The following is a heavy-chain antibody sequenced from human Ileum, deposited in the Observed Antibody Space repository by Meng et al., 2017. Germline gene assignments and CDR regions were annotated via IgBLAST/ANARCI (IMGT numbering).Heavy chain of an antibody. J-gene: IGHJ4*02. Sequence: QVQVQESGPGLVRPPGTLSLTGAVSSGSISSNSYWRWVSQPPGKGLEWIGQISHSGSAYYNPSLKSRVTMSVDKSKSQFSLMLTSVTAADTAIYYCARHGGYSQDFWGQGTLVTVSS. CDR1: SGSISSNSY. CDR2: ISHSGSA. D-gene: IGHD4-23*01. V-gene: IGHV4-4*03. CDR3: ARHGGYSQDF.